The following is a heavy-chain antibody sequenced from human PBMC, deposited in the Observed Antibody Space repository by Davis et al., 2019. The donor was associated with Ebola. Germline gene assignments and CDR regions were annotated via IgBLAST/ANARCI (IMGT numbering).Heavy chain of an antibody. CDR2: VYHAGNT. J-gene: IGHJ4*02. D-gene: IGHD3-16*01. Sequence: MPSETLSLTCTVSRDSISPYYWSWLRQSPGKGLEWIVYVYHAGNTHYNPSLKSRVTISVDTSKNQFSLKLSSVTAADTAVYYCASWGREGYWGQGTLVTVSS. CDR3: ASWGREGY. CDR1: RDSISPYY. V-gene: IGHV4-59*12.